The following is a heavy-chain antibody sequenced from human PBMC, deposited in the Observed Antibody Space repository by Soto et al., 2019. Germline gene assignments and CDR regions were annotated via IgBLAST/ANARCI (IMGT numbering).Heavy chain of an antibody. CDR2: IIPIFPTP. D-gene: IGHD3-10*01. V-gene: IGHV1-69*12. CDR3: AKDKDRQQLGGNYYYIMDV. CDR1: GGTFRTNA. J-gene: IGHJ6*02. Sequence: QVQLVQSGAEVKKPGSSVKISCKASGGTFRTNAFSWVRQAPGQGLEWMGGIIPIFPTPDYPQKFQGRATITADEXTTTTYMELSSLRSEDTATYYCAKDKDRQQLGGNYYYIMDVWGQGTTVTVSS.